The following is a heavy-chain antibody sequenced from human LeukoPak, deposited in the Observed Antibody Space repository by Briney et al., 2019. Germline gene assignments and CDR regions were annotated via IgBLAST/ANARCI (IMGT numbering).Heavy chain of an antibody. Sequence: SETLSLTCTVSGGSISSSNYYWGWIRQPPGKGLEWIAGIHYSETTYYNPSLKSRVTISVDTSKNQFSLKLSSVTAADTAVYYCARARRNRHWDFDYWGQGTLVTVSS. D-gene: IGHD2/OR15-2a*01. CDR1: GGSISSSNYY. J-gene: IGHJ4*02. CDR2: IHYSETT. CDR3: ARARRNRHWDFDY. V-gene: IGHV4-39*07.